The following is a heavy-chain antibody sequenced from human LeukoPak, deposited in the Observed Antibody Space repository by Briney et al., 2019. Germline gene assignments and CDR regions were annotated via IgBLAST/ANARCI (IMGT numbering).Heavy chain of an antibody. D-gene: IGHD6-13*01. V-gene: IGHV5-51*01. CDR1: GYSFTSYW. CDR3: ARRSTSWYRGNFYYYLDV. J-gene: IGHJ6*03. CDR2: IYPGDSDT. Sequence: GESLKISCKGSGYSFTSYWIGWVRQMPGKGLEWMGIIYPGDSDTRYSPSFQGQVAISADKSISTAYLQWNSLKASDTAIYYCARRSTSWYRGNFYYYLDVWGKGTTVTVSS.